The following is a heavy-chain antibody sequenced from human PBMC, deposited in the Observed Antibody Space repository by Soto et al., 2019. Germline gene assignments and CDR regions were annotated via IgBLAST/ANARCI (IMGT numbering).Heavy chain of an antibody. Sequence: QVQLQQWGAGLLKPSETLSLTCAVYGGSFSGYYWSWIRQPPGKGLEWIGEINHSGSTNYNPSLKSRITISVDMSKNQFSLKLSSVTAADTAVYYCSRGRSTPAVPAAPNWFDPWGQGTLVTVSS. J-gene: IGHJ5*02. CDR1: GGSFSGYY. D-gene: IGHD2-2*01. CDR2: INHSGST. V-gene: IGHV4-34*01. CDR3: SRGRSTPAVPAAPNWFDP.